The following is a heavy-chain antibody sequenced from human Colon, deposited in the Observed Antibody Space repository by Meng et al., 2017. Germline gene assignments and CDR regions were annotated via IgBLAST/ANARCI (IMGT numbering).Heavy chain of an antibody. CDR2: VYHRGDT. V-gene: IGHV4-4*02. D-gene: IGHD1-1*01. Sequence: GRLQEPGPGLVKPSGTLSLTCTVSGDSISSDIWWSWVRQPPGKGLEWIGEVYHRGDTNYNPPLKSRVVISVDRSKNQFSLNLSSVTAADTAVYYCGRDQGRQLINHWGQGTLVTVSS. J-gene: IGHJ4*02. CDR1: GDSISSDIW. CDR3: GRDQGRQLINH.